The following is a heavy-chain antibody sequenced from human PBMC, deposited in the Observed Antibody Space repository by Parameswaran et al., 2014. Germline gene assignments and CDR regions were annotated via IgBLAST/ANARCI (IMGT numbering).Heavy chain of an antibody. J-gene: IGHJ3*02. CDR3: AREWRYYYGSGSYYSIDDAFDI. V-gene: IGHV4-61*01. Sequence: SETLSLTCTVSGGSVSSGSYYWSWIRQPPGKGLEWIGYIYYSGSTNYNPSLKSRVTISVDTSKNQFSLKLSSVTAADTAVYYCAREWRYYYGSGSYYSIDDAFDIWGQGTMVTVSS. CDR1: GGSVSSGSYY. D-gene: IGHD3-10*01. CDR2: IYYSGST.